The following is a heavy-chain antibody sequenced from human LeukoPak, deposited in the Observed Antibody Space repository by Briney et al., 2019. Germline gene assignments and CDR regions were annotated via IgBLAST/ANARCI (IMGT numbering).Heavy chain of an antibody. CDR2: IKKTGSET. J-gene: IGHJ4*02. Sequence: PGGSLRLSCAASGFTFSNYWMSWVRQAPGKGLEWVAYIKKTGSETYYVDSVKGRFTITRDNARNSVFLQMNSLRAEDTAVYYCAREDGYCSGGNCYSYFDSWGQGTLVTVSS. CDR1: GFTFSNYW. D-gene: IGHD2-15*01. V-gene: IGHV3-7*01. CDR3: AREDGYCSGGNCYSYFDS.